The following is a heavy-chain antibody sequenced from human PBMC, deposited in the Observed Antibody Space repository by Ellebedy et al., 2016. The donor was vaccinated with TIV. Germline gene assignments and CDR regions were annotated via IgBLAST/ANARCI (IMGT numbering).Heavy chain of an antibody. Sequence: GESLKISCAASGFTFSSYAMSWVRPAPGKGLEWVSGISPSGVGTYYADSGKGRFTISRDNSKNTLYLQMNSLRDEDRAVYYCARRAVSGNHHFEYWGQGTLVTVSS. J-gene: IGHJ4*02. CDR1: GFTFSSYA. CDR2: ISPSGVGT. V-gene: IGHV3-23*01. D-gene: IGHD6-19*01. CDR3: ARRAVSGNHHFEY.